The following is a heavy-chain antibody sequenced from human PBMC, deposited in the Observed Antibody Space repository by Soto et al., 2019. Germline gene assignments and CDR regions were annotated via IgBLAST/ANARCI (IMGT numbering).Heavy chain of an antibody. Sequence: EVQLVESGGDLVQPGGSLRLSCEASGFSFSSYWMTWVRQVPGKRLAYVAIVRQQGSEKKYVDSVMGRFTISRDNAKTSSYLQMTSLRDEDTAVYYCMTTTRDRPFDYWGQGTLVTVSS. D-gene: IGHD1-1*01. V-gene: IGHV3-7*03. CDR2: VRQQGSEK. CDR3: MTTTRDRPFDY. J-gene: IGHJ4*02. CDR1: GFSFSSYW.